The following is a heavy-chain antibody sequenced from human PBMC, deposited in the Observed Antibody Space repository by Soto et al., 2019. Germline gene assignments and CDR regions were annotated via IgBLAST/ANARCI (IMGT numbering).Heavy chain of an antibody. J-gene: IGHJ6*02. V-gene: IGHV1-46*01. CDR3: ARDQTLNSSGYQGYYYYGMDV. Sequence: QVQLVQSGAEVKKPGASVKVSCKASGYTFTSYYMHWVRQAPGQGLEWMGIINPSGGSTSYAQKFQGRVTMTRDTSTSTVYMELSSLRSEDTAVYYCARDQTLNSSGYQGYYYYGMDVWGQGTTVTVSS. CDR2: INPSGGST. CDR1: GYTFTSYY. D-gene: IGHD3-22*01.